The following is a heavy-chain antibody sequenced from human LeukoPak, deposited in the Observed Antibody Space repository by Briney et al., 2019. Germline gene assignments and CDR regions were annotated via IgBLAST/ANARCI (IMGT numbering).Heavy chain of an antibody. V-gene: IGHV1-69*04. Sequence: SLKLSCKASGGTFSSYAISWVRQAPGQGLEWMGRIIPILGIANYAQKFQGRVTNTADKSTSTAYMELSSLRSEDTAVYYCARVLVGTLGGYYYYYGMDVWGQGTTVTVSS. D-gene: IGHD2-8*02. CDR1: GGTFSSYA. CDR3: ARVLVGTLGGYYYYYGMDV. J-gene: IGHJ6*02. CDR2: IIPILGIA.